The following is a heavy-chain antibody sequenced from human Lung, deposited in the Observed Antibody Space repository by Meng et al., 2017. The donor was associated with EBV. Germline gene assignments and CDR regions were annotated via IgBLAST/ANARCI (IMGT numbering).Heavy chain of an antibody. Sequence: VQIQRWGAGLFKPSETLSLTCGVSGRSFSSSYWSWIRQPPGKGLEWIGQINYSGITNYNPSLKSRVTISVDTSKNQFSLSLNSVTAADTAVYYCARGGTSSAPFDYWGQGTLVTVSS. D-gene: IGHD2-2*01. CDR1: GRSFSSSY. J-gene: IGHJ4*02. CDR2: INYSGIT. CDR3: ARGGTSSAPFDY. V-gene: IGHV4-34*01.